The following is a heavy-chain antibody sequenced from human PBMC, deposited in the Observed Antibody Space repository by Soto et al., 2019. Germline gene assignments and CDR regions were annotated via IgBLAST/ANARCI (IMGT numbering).Heavy chain of an antibody. D-gene: IGHD3-22*01. CDR3: ARDLSYYDSSGYYSGYFDY. J-gene: IGHJ4*02. CDR1: GGSISSGDYY. CDR2: IYYSGST. V-gene: IGHV4-30-4*01. Sequence: PSETLSLTCTVSGGSISSGDYYWSWIRQPPGKGLEWIGYIYYSGSTYYNPSLKSRVTISVDTSKNQFSLKLSSVTAADTAVYYCARDLSYYDSSGYYSGYFDYWGQGTLVTVSS.